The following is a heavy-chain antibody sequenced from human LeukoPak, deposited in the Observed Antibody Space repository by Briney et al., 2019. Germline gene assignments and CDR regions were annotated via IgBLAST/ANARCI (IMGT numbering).Heavy chain of an antibody. V-gene: IGHV4-34*01. J-gene: IGHJ6*02. Sequence: SETLSLTCAVYGGSFSGYYWRWIRQPPGKGLEWIGETNHSGSTNYHPSLKSRVNISVDTSKNQFSLKLSSVTAADTAVYYCARGEDYYYGMDVWAQGTTVTVSS. CDR1: GGSFSGYY. CDR3: ARGEDYYYGMDV. CDR2: TNHSGST.